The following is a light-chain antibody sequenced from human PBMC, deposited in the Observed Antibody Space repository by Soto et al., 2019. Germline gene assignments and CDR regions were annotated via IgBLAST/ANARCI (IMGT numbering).Light chain of an antibody. CDR3: CSYAGSHYV. Sequence: QSALTQPASVSGSPGQSITISCTGTSSDVGSYNLVSWFQQLPGKVPKLIIFDVSQRPSGFSGRFSGSKTGNTASLTISGLQAEDEADYYCCSYAGSHYVFGTGTKLTVL. CDR2: DVS. J-gene: IGLJ1*01. V-gene: IGLV2-23*02. CDR1: SSDVGSYNL.